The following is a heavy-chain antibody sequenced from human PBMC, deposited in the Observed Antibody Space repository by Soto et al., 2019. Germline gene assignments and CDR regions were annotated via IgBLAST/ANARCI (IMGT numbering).Heavy chain of an antibody. V-gene: IGHV4-30-4*01. CDR3: ARAEGYLGGGYYYYYGMDV. CDR2: IYYSGST. CDR1: GGSISSGDYY. J-gene: IGHJ6*02. Sequence: QVQLQESGPGLVKPSQTLSLTCTVSGGSISSGDYYWSWIRQPPGKGLEWIGYIYYSGSTYYNPSLTSRGTISVDTSKKQFSLNLSSVTAADTAVYYCARAEGYLGGGYYYYYGMDVWGQGTTVTVSS. D-gene: IGHD1-26*01.